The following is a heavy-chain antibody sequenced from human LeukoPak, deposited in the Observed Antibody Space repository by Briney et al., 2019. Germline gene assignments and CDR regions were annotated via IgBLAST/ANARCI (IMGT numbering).Heavy chain of an antibody. CDR2: ISSSSSYI. CDR1: GLTFSSYS. Sequence: GGSLRLSCAASGLTFSSYSMNWVRQAPGKGLEWVSSISSSSSYIYYADSVKGRFTISRDNAKNSLYLQMNSLRAEDTAVYYCARDGGWALDYWGQGTLVTVSS. J-gene: IGHJ4*02. D-gene: IGHD2-15*01. V-gene: IGHV3-21*01. CDR3: ARDGGWALDY.